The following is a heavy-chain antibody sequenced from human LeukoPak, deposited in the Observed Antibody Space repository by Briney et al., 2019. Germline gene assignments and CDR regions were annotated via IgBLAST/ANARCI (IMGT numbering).Heavy chain of an antibody. J-gene: IGHJ5*02. D-gene: IGHD3-3*01. V-gene: IGHV3-30-3*01. CDR2: ISYDGSNK. CDR3: ARHGVVRGRENWFDP. CDR1: GFTFSSYA. Sequence: PGRSLRLSCAASGFTFSSYAMHWVRQAPGKGLEWVAVISYDGSNKYYADSVKGRFTISRDNSKNTLYLQMNSLRAEDTAVYYCARHGVVRGRENWFDPWGQGTLVTVSS.